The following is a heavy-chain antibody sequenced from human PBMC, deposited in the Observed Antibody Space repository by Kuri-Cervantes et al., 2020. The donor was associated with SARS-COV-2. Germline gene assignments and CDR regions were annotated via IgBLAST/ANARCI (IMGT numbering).Heavy chain of an antibody. CDR3: ARGGDLYYDFWSGSGRYFDY. Sequence: GESLKISCAASGFTFSSYAMSWVRHAPGKGLEWVAVISYDGSNKYYADSVKGRFTISRDNSKNTLYLQMNSLRAEDTAVYYCARGGDLYYDFWSGSGRYFDYWGQGTLVTVSS. J-gene: IGHJ4*02. CDR2: ISYDGSNK. D-gene: IGHD3-3*01. V-gene: IGHV3-30-3*01. CDR1: GFTFSSYA.